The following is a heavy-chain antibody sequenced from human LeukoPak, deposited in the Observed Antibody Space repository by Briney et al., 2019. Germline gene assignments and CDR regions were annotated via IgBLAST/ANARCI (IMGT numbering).Heavy chain of an antibody. CDR1: GGTFSSYA. CDR3: ARDPIRGDYVLNRNWFDP. D-gene: IGHD4-17*01. Sequence: ASVKVSCKASGGTFSSYAISWVRQAPGQGLEWMGGIIPISGTANYAQKFQGRVTITADESTSTAYMELSSLRSEDTAVYYCARDPIRGDYVLNRNWFDPWGQGTLVTVSS. J-gene: IGHJ5*02. CDR2: IIPISGTA. V-gene: IGHV1-69*13.